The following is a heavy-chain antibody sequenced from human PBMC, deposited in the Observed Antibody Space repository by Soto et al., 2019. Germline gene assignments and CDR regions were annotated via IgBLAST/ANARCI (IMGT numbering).Heavy chain of an antibody. CDR2: IKQDGSEK. CDR3: ARASTLDYDFWSAYETDYMDV. Sequence: GGSLRLSCAASGFTFSSYWMSWVRQAPGKGLEWVANIKQDGSEKYYVDSVKGRFTISRDNAKNSLYLQMNSLRAEDTAVYYCARASTLDYDFWSAYETDYMDVWGKGTTVTVSS. D-gene: IGHD3-3*01. V-gene: IGHV3-7*01. CDR1: GFTFSSYW. J-gene: IGHJ6*03.